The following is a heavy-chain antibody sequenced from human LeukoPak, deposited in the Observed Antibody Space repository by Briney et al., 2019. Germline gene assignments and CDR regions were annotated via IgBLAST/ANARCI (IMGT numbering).Heavy chain of an antibody. D-gene: IGHD6-6*01. CDR2: ISSSSSYI. Sequence: PGGSLRLSCAASGFTFSSYSMNWVRQAPGKGLEWVSSISSSSSYIYYVDSVKGRFTISRDNAKNSLYLQMNSLRAEDTAVYYCARDLYSSSDFDYWGQGTLVTVSS. CDR3: ARDLYSSSDFDY. J-gene: IGHJ4*02. V-gene: IGHV3-21*01. CDR1: GFTFSSYS.